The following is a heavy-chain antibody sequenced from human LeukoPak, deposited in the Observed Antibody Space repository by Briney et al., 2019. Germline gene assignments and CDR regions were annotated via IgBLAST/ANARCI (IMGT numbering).Heavy chain of an antibody. CDR3: ARDPGYESWSPFWGGMDV. CDR1: GFTFSSSW. D-gene: IGHD3-16*01. Sequence: QPGGSLRLSCAASGFTFSSSWMHWVRQAPGKGLVWVSRITRDGSSTTYADSVKGRFTTSRDNAKNTLYLQMDSLRGGDTVVYYCARDPGYESWSPFWGGMDVWGNGTTVIVSS. CDR2: ITRDGSST. J-gene: IGHJ6*04. V-gene: IGHV3-74*01.